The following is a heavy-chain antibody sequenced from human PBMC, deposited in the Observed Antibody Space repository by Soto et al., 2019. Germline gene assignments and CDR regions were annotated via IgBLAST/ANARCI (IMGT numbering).Heavy chain of an antibody. D-gene: IGHD2-15*01. CDR1: GYIFTAYS. V-gene: IGHV1-46*01. J-gene: IGHJ1*01. CDR3: AREENCSDGICYSEYFHR. Sequence: ASVKVSCKASGYIFTAYSMHWVRQAPGQGLEWMGVVNPSGGSTNYAQKFQGRITMTRDTSTSTVYMDLSSLTSEDTAVYYCAREENCSDGICYSEYFHRWGQGTLVTVSS. CDR2: VNPSGGST.